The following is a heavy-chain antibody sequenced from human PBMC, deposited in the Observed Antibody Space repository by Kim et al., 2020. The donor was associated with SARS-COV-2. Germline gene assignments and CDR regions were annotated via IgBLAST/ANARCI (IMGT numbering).Heavy chain of an antibody. CDR1: GGSISSNNW. D-gene: IGHD6-19*01. CDR3: ARPVAGSVWDV. J-gene: IGHJ6*02. CDR2: IYHSGTT. Sequence: SETLSLTCGVSGGSISSNNWWSWVRQPPGKGLEWIGDIYHSGTTNYNPSLKSRVTISVDKSKNQLSLNLRSMTAADTAVYYCARPVAGSVWDVWGQGTTFTVSS. V-gene: IGHV4-4*02.